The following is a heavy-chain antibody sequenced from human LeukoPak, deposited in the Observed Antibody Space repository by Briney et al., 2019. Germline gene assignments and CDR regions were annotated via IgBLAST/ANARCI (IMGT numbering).Heavy chain of an antibody. CDR1: GFTFSSYW. D-gene: IGHD2-8*01. CDR3: ASGVGTY. Sequence: GGSLRLSCAASGFTFSSYWMHWVRQAPGKGLVWVSRINSDESYTNYADSVKGRLTISRDNAKNTLFLQMNSLRAEDTAVYYCASGVGTYWGQGTLVTVSS. V-gene: IGHV3-74*01. J-gene: IGHJ4*02. CDR2: INSDESYT.